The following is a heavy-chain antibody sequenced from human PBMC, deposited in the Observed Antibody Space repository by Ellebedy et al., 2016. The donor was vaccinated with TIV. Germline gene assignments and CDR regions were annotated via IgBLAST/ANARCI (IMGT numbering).Heavy chain of an antibody. Sequence: ASVKVSCKASGYTFTAYYMHWVRQAPGQGLEWMGWMNPNSGDINYAQKFQGRVTMTRDTSISTAYMELSSLTSDDTAVYYCARDPGGSYVNDAFDIWGQGTMVIVSS. V-gene: IGHV1-2*02. CDR2: MNPNSGDI. D-gene: IGHD1-26*01. CDR1: GYTFTAYY. CDR3: ARDPGGSYVNDAFDI. J-gene: IGHJ3*02.